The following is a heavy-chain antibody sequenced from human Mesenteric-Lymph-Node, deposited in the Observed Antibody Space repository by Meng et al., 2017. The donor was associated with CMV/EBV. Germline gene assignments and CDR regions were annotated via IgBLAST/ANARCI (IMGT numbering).Heavy chain of an antibody. D-gene: IGHD2-15*01. J-gene: IGHJ4*02. Sequence: SQTLSLTCAVSGGSISSYYWSWIRQPPGKELEWIGYIYYSGSTNYNPSLESRVTMSVDTSKNQFSLKLSSVTAADTAVYYCARQGARSFHYWGQGTLVTVSS. CDR2: IYYSGST. CDR3: ARQGARSFHY. V-gene: IGHV4-59*08. CDR1: GGSISSYY.